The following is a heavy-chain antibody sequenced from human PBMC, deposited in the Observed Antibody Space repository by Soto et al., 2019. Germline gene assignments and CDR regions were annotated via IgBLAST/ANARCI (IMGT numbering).Heavy chain of an antibody. Sequence: QVQLQESGPGLVKPSQTLSLTCTVSGGSISSGGYYWSWIRQHPGKGLEWIGYIYYSGSTYYNPSLKSRVTISVDTSKNQFSLKLSSVTAADTAVYYCARGELWLRGNYYYYYGMDVWGQGTTVTVSS. J-gene: IGHJ6*02. D-gene: IGHD5-18*01. CDR3: ARGELWLRGNYYYYYGMDV. CDR2: IYYSGST. CDR1: GGSISSGGYY. V-gene: IGHV4-31*03.